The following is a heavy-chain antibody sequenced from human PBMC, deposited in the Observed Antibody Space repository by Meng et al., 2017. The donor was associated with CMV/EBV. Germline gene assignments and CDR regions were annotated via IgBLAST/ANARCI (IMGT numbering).Heavy chain of an antibody. CDR2: IRYDGSNK. Sequence: GGSLRLSCAASGFTFSSYGMHWVRQAPGKGLEWVAFIRYDGSNKYYADSVKGRFTISRDNSKNTLYLQMNSLRAEDTAVYYCAKDQEELSYYDFWSATYYGMDVWGQGTTVTVLL. D-gene: IGHD3-3*01. V-gene: IGHV3-30*02. CDR1: GFTFSSYG. CDR3: AKDQEELSYYDFWSATYYGMDV. J-gene: IGHJ6*02.